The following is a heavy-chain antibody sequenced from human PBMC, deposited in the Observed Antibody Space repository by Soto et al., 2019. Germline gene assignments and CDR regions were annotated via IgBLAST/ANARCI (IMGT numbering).Heavy chain of an antibody. CDR3: ARGDWPTQMDV. CDR1: GGSISGGTYY. V-gene: IGHV4-31*03. J-gene: IGHJ6*02. D-gene: IGHD2-21*01. CDR2: IYFSGST. Sequence: QVQLQESGPGLVKPSQTLSLTCTVSGGSISGGTYYWSWIRQPPGQGLEWIGYIYFSGSTDYNPYLKSRVIISVDTSKNQFSLRLSSVTAADTAVYYCARGDWPTQMDVWGQGTTVTVSS.